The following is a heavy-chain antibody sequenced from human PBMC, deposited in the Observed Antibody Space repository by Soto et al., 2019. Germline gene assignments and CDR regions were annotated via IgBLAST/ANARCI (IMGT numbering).Heavy chain of an antibody. D-gene: IGHD3-22*01. CDR3: ARASMIGVPGFFDV. J-gene: IGHJ2*01. CDR1: GGSISSSNW. Sequence: SETLSLTCAVSGGSISSSNWWSWVRQPPGKGLEWIGEIYHSGSTNYNPSLKSRVTISVDKSKNQFSLKLSSVTAADTAVYYCARASMIGVPGFFDVWGRGTLVTVSP. CDR2: IYHSGST. V-gene: IGHV4-4*02.